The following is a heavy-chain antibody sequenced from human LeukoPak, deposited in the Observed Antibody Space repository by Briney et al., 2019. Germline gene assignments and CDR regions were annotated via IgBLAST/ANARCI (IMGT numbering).Heavy chain of an antibody. Sequence: GGSLRLSCAASGFTFSSYGMHWVRQAPGKGLEWVAVIWYDGSNKYYADSVKGRFTISRDNSKNTLYLQMNSLRAEDTAVYYCARDLYYYDSSGSSGESYWGQGTLVTVSS. CDR1: GFTFSSYG. D-gene: IGHD3-22*01. CDR3: ARDLYYYDSSGSSGESY. J-gene: IGHJ4*02. CDR2: IWYDGSNK. V-gene: IGHV3-33*01.